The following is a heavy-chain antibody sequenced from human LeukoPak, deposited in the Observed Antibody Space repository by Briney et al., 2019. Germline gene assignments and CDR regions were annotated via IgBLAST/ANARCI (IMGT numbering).Heavy chain of an antibody. D-gene: IGHD6-25*01. V-gene: IGHV3-66*01. CDR3: ARAATYS. Sequence: GGSLRLSCAASGFTVSSYYMSWVRQAPGKGLEWVSVIYSAGSTYCADSVKGRFPISRDNSKNTLYLQMNSLRAKDRAVYYCARAATYSWGQGTLVTVSA. CDR1: GFTVSSYY. J-gene: IGHJ5*02. CDR2: IYSAGST.